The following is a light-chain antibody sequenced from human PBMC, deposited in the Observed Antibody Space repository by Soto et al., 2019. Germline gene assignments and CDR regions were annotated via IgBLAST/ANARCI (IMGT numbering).Light chain of an antibody. CDR2: GAS. Sequence: EIVLTQSPGPLSLSPGERATLSCRASQSVSGTYLAWYQQKPGQAPRLLLFGASSRATGTPDRFTGSGSGTDFTLTISRLEPEDFAVYHCQQYGSSPTFGQGTKLEIK. V-gene: IGKV3-20*01. CDR1: QSVSGTY. CDR3: QQYGSSPT. J-gene: IGKJ2*01.